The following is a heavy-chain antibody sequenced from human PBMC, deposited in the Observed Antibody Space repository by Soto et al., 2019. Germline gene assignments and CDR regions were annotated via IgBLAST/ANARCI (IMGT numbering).Heavy chain of an antibody. CDR2: ISNSGNSI. D-gene: IGHD2-21*01. Sequence: GGSLRLSCAASGFPFSDYDMSWIRQAPGKGLERVSYISNSGNSIYYADSVKGRFTISRDNAKNSLYLQMNSLRAEDTAVYYCAKEGRHDDPVWRGMDVWGQGTTVTVSS. CDR1: GFPFSDYD. J-gene: IGHJ6*02. CDR3: AKEGRHDDPVWRGMDV. V-gene: IGHV3-11*01.